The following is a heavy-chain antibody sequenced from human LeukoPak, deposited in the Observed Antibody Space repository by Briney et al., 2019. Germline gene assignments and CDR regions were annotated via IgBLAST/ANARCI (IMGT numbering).Heavy chain of an antibody. Sequence: SETLSLTCTVSGGSISSYYWNWIRQPPGKGLEWIGYIYYSGSTNYNPSLKSRVTISVDTSKNQFSLKLSSVTAADTAVYYCARVLSGSYAWSFDYWGQGTLVTVSS. CDR3: ARVLSGSYAWSFDY. V-gene: IGHV4-59*01. CDR2: IYYSGST. J-gene: IGHJ4*02. CDR1: GGSISSYY. D-gene: IGHD1-26*01.